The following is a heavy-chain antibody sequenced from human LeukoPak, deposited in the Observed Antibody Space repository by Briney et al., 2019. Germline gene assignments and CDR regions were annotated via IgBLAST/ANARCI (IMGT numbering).Heavy chain of an antibody. D-gene: IGHD3-22*01. CDR1: GGSFSGYY. Sequence: SETLSLTCAVYGGSFSGYYWSWIRQPPGKGLEWIGEINHSGSTNYNPSLKSRVTISVDPSKNQFSLKLSSVTAADTAVYYCARVGYLRSLDYWGQGTLVTVSS. CDR3: ARVGYLRSLDY. V-gene: IGHV4-34*01. J-gene: IGHJ4*02. CDR2: INHSGST.